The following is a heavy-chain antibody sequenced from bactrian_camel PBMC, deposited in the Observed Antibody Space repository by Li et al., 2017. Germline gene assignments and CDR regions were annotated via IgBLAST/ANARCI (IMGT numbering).Heavy chain of an antibody. Sequence: VQLVESGGDSVQAGGSLRLSCVVSPYTYSCMAWFRQAPGKEREAVAEFYPGTGNTYYADSVNGRFTMSRDTAKNMVYLDMNSLRPEDTAVYYCVRDVSELAFWGQGTQVTVS. D-gene: IGHD1*01. J-gene: IGHJ4*01. CDR3: VRDVSELAF. V-gene: IGHV3S40*01. CDR1: PYTYSC. CDR2: FYPGTGNT.